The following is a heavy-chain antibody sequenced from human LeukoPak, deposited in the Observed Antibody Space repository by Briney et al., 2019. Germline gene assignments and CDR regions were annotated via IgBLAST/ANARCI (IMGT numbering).Heavy chain of an antibody. V-gene: IGHV3-23*01. CDR2: ISGSGGST. CDR3: AKTTCSGGSCYSRGYFDY. D-gene: IGHD2-15*01. CDR1: GFTFSSYA. J-gene: IGHJ4*01. Sequence: TGGSLRLSCAASGFTFSSYAMSWVRQAPGKGLEWVSAISGSGGSTYYADSVKGRFTISRDNSKNTLYLQMNSLRAEDTAVYYCAKTTCSGGSCYSRGYFDYWGQEPWSPSPQ.